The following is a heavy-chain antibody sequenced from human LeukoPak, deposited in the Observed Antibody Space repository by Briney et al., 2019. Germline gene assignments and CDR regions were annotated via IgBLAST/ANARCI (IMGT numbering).Heavy chain of an antibody. V-gene: IGHV1-2*02. CDR3: ASFGGYCSSTSCSRADY. D-gene: IGHD2-2*01. CDR2: INPNSGGT. Sequence: ASVNVSCKASVYTFTGYYMHWVRQAPGQGLEWMGWINPNSGGTNYAQKFQGRVTMTRDTSISTAYMELSRLRSDDTAVYYCASFGGYCSSTSCSRADYWGQGTLVTVSS. J-gene: IGHJ4*02. CDR1: VYTFTGYY.